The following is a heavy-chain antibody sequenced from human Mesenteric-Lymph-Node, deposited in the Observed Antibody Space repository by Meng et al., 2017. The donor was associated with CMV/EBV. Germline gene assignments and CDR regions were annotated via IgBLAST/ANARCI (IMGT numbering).Heavy chain of an antibody. J-gene: IGHJ4*02. CDR2: IYRGDNT. V-gene: IGHV3-66*01. D-gene: IGHD3-10*01. CDR3: TEDSVSNPNLDY. Sequence: LGGHVGGLVRPGGSLRQSLEASGLNVREKYIGWVRQAPGKGLEWVCIIYRGDNTYYIDSVKDRFTVSRDNSKNAMYLQMNSLRVEDTAVYYCTEDSVSNPNLDYWGQGTLVTVSS. CDR1: GLNVREKY.